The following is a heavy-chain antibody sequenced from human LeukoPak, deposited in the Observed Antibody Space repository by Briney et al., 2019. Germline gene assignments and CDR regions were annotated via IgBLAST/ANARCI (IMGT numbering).Heavy chain of an antibody. Sequence: GGSLRLSCVASEFDFFSYGMQWVRQAPGKGLVWVSRIFTDGTTTSYADSVKGRFTISRDNAKNTLYLEMKSLRVEDTAVYYCARELPREVTLDSWGQGTLVTVSP. J-gene: IGHJ5*01. CDR3: ARELPREVTLDS. D-gene: IGHD2-21*02. V-gene: IGHV3-74*01. CDR1: EFDFFSYG. CDR2: IFTDGTTT.